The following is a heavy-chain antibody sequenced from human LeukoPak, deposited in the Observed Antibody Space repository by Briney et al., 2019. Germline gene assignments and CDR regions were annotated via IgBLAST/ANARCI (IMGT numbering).Heavy chain of an antibody. V-gene: IGHV4-59*01. D-gene: IGHD3-10*01. J-gene: IGHJ5*02. CDR3: ARADPNASGYFYRFNWFDP. CDR1: GGSISSYY. CDR2: IYSSGST. Sequence: SETLSLTCTVSGGSISSYYWNWVRQPPGQGLEWIGNIYSSGSTDYNPSLMSRVTISLDTSKFQFSLRLNSVTAADTAVYYCARADPNASGYFYRFNWFDPWGQGTLVTVSS.